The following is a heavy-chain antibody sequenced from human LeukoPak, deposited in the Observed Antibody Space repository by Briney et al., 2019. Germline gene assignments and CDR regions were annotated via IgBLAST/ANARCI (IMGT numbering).Heavy chain of an antibody. D-gene: IGHD5-24*01. CDR3: ARVEMSTTTANDY. V-gene: IGHV1-2*02. J-gene: IGHJ4*02. Sequence: ASVKVSCKASGYTFTAYFMHWVRQAPGQGLEWMGWINPNNSDTDYAQKFQGRVTMTRDTSITTAYMELSRLRSDDTAIYYCARVEMSTTTANDYWGQGTLVTVPS. CDR1: GYTFTAYF. CDR2: INPNNSDT.